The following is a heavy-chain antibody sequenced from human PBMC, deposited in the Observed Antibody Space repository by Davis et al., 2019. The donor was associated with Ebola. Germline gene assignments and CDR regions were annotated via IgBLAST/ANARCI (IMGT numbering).Heavy chain of an antibody. CDR1: GFTFSSYA. J-gene: IGHJ6*02. CDR2: ISYDGSNK. D-gene: IGHD7-27*01. V-gene: IGHV3-30*14. CDR3: ASRYLITGGYYYYYGMDV. Sequence: PGGSLRLSCAASGFTFSSYAMHWVRQAPGKGLEWVAVISYDGSNKYYADSVKGRFTISRDNSKNTLYLQMNSLRAEDTAVYYCASRYLITGGYYYYYGMDVWGQGTTVTVSS.